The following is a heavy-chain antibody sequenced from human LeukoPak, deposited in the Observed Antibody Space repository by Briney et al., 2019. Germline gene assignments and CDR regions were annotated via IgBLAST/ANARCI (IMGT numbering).Heavy chain of an antibody. J-gene: IGHJ4*02. D-gene: IGHD3-10*01. CDR1: GYTFTSYG. Sequence: GASVKVSCKASGYTFTSYGISWVRQAPGQGLEWMGRISAYNGNTVYAQNLQGRVTMTTDTSTSTAYMELRSLRSDDTAVYYCARAHYASGAFYYFDSWGPGSLVTVSS. CDR2: ISAYNGNT. V-gene: IGHV1-18*01. CDR3: ARAHYASGAFYYFDS.